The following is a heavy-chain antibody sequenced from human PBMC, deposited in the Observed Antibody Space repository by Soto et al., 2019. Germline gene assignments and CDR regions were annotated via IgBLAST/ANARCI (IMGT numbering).Heavy chain of an antibody. Sequence: GESLKISCKASGYSITSYWVAWVRQMPGQGLEWMGIIFPDDSDTRYSPSFQGQVTISADKSISTAYVQWSSLKASDTAMYYCTRGGVATRTFDYWGQGTLVTVSS. CDR3: TRGGVATRTFDY. CDR2: IFPDDSDT. D-gene: IGHD3-3*01. CDR1: GYSITSYW. J-gene: IGHJ4*02. V-gene: IGHV5-51*01.